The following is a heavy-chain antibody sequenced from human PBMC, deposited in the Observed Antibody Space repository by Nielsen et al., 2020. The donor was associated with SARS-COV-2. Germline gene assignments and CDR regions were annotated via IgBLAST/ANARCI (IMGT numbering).Heavy chain of an antibody. J-gene: IGHJ4*02. V-gene: IGHV4-4*02. CDR3: ARHVDKPSPSIAVVGTGFDY. D-gene: IGHD6-19*01. CDR2: IYHSGST. CDR1: GGSISSSNW. Sequence: SETLSLTCAVSGGSISSSNWWSWVRQPPGQGLEWIGEIYHSGSTNYNPSLKSRVTISVDKSKNQFSLKLSSVTAADTAVYYCARHVDKPSPSIAVVGTGFDYWGQGTLVTVSS.